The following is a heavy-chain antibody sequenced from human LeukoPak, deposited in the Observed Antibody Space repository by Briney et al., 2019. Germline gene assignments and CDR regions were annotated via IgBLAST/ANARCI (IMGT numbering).Heavy chain of an antibody. CDR3: ARNSLVGGASFDY. Sequence: PGGSLRLSCAASGLTFSSFWMHWVRQAPGKGLVWVSRIKSDGSSTNYADSVKGRFTISRDNAKNTLYLQMNTLRADDTAVYYCARNSLVGGASFDYWGQGTLVTVSS. D-gene: IGHD1-26*01. V-gene: IGHV3-74*01. CDR1: GLTFSSFW. J-gene: IGHJ4*02. CDR2: IKSDGSST.